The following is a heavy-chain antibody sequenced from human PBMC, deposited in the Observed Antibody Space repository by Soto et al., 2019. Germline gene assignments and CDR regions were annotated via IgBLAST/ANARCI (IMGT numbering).Heavy chain of an antibody. D-gene: IGHD2-21*01. V-gene: IGHV4-34*01. Sequence: SETLSLTCAVYGGSFSGYYWSWIRQPPGKGLEWIGEINHSGSTNYNPSLKSRVTISVDTSKNQFSLKLSSVTAADTAVYYCARARGHKFDYWGQGTLVTVSS. CDR1: GGSFSGYY. CDR2: INHSGST. J-gene: IGHJ4*02. CDR3: ARARGHKFDY.